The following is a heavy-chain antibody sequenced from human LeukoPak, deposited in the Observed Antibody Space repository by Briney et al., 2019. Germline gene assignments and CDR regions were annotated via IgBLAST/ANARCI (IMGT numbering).Heavy chain of an antibody. CDR2: IFHSGNT. CDR3: AGITMIRGDFYFGMDV. CDR1: GGSISSDNW. D-gene: IGHD3-10*01. J-gene: IGHJ6*04. V-gene: IGHV4-4*02. Sequence: SGTQSLTCAVSGGSISSDNWWSWVRQPPGKGLEWIGEIFHSGNTHYNPSLKSRVTISVDKSKNQFFLKLSSVTAADSAVYYCAGITMIRGDFYFGMDVWGKGTTVTVSS.